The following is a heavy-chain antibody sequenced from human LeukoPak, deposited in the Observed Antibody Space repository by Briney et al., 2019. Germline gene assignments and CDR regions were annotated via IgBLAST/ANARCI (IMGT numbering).Heavy chain of an antibody. CDR3: ARDSRYCSGGSCYSEPNYYYYYYGMDV. J-gene: IGHJ6*02. D-gene: IGHD2-15*01. CDR2: ITTHNGDT. Sequence: GASVKVSCKASGYTFASYAISWVRQAPGQGLEWMGWITTHNGDTNYAQKFQGRVTMTIDTSTTTAYMELRSLRSDDTAVYYCARDSRYCSGGSCYSEPNYYYYYYGMDVWGQGTTVTVSS. V-gene: IGHV1-18*01. CDR1: GYTFASYA.